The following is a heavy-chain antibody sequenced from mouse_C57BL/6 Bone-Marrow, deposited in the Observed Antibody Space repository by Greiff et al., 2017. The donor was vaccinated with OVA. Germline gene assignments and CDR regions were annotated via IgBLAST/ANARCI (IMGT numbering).Heavy chain of an antibody. Sequence: EVQLKESGPGMVKPSQSLSLTCTVTGYSITSGYDWHWIRHLPGNKLEWMGYISYSGSTNYNQTLKSRISITHDKSKNHFFLKLNSVTTEDTATYYGARERRFYYFDYWCQGTTLTVSS. J-gene: IGHJ2*01. CDR1: GYSITSGYD. CDR2: ISYSGST. CDR3: ARERRFYYFDY. V-gene: IGHV3-1*01. D-gene: IGHD1-1*01.